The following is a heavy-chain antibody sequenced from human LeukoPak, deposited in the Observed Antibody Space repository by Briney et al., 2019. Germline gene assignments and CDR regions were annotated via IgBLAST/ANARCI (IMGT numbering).Heavy chain of an antibody. CDR3: AGSSGWYPFDY. CDR1: GGSISSYY. J-gene: IGHJ4*02. V-gene: IGHV4-59*01. CDR2: IYYSGST. D-gene: IGHD6-19*01. Sequence: SETLSLTCTVSGGSISSYYWNLIRQPPGKGLEWIGYIYYSGSTNYNPSLKSRVTISIDTSKKQFSLKLSSVTAADTAVYYCAGSSGWYPFDYWGQGTLVTVSS.